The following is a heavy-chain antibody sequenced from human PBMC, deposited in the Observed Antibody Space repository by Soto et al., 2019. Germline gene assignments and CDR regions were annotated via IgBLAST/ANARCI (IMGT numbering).Heavy chain of an antibody. D-gene: IGHD1-1*01. CDR2: IYYSGST. V-gene: IGHV4-59*01. J-gene: IGHJ4*02. CDR1: RSSISSYY. Sequence: PSQRLPLTCTLGRSSISSYYRSWIRQPPGKGLEWIGYIYYSGSTNYNPSLKSRVTISVNTFKNQFSLKLSSVTAADTAVYYCARVRLNRNECYFDYWGQGTLGTVSS. CDR3: ARVRLNRNECYFDY.